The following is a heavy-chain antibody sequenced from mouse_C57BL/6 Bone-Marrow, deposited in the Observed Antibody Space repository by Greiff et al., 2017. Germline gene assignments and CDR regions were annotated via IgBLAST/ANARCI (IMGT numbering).Heavy chain of an antibody. CDR3: ARKLGRVFAY. CDR1: GFSLSTFGMG. CDR2: PWWGDAK. D-gene: IGHD4-1*01. J-gene: IGHJ3*01. V-gene: IGHV8-8*01. Sequence: QVTLKVSGPGILQPSQTLSLTCSFSGFSLSTFGMGVGWIRQPSGKGLDWLAHPWWGDAKYYNPAPKSRLKTSKDTSKNQVFLKISNVDTADTATYYCARKLGRVFAYWGQGTLVTVSA.